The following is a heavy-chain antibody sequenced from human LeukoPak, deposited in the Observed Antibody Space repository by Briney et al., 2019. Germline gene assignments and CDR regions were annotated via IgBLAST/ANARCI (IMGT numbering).Heavy chain of an antibody. V-gene: IGHV3-7*01. D-gene: IGHD2-8*01. CDR2: IKQDGSEK. J-gene: IGHJ4*02. CDR3: FALGYCTNGVCYDFDY. CDR1: GFTFSSYW. Sequence: GGSLRLSCAASGFTFSSYWMSWVRQAPGKGLEWVANIKQDGSEKYYADSVKGRFTISRDNSKNTLYLQMNSLRAEDTAVYYCFALGYCTNGVCYDFDYWGQGTLVTVSS.